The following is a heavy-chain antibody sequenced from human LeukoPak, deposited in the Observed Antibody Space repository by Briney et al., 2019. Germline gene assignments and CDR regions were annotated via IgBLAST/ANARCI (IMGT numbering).Heavy chain of an antibody. V-gene: IGHV3-23*01. CDR3: AVDGGYNRFDP. CDR1: GFTFSSYA. CDR2: ISGSGDST. D-gene: IGHD3-16*01. J-gene: IGHJ5*02. Sequence: RPGGSLRLSCAASGFTFSSYAVSWVRQAPGRGLEWVSAISGSGDSTYYADSVKGRFTISRDNSKNSLSLQMNSLRAEDTAVYYCAVDGGYNRFDPWGQGTLVTVPS.